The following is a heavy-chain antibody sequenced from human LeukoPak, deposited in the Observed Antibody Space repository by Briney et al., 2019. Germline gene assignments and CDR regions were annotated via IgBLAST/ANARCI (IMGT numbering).Heavy chain of an antibody. J-gene: IGHJ4*02. CDR1: GGSISSYY. CDR3: ARVYGDYIDY. D-gene: IGHD4-17*01. Sequence: SETLSLTCTVSGGSISSYYWSWIRQPPGKGLEWIGYIYYSGSTNYKPSLKSRVTISVDTSKNQFSLKLSSVTAADTAVYYCARVYGDYIDYWGQGTLVTVSS. CDR2: IYYSGST. V-gene: IGHV4-59*01.